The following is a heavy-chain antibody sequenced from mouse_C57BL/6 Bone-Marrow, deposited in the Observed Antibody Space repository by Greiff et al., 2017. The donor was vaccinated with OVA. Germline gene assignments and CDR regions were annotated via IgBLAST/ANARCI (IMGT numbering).Heavy chain of an antibody. CDR3: ARHGRQLRTYRYFDV. D-gene: IGHD3-2*02. Sequence: EVQLVESGGDLVKPGGSLKLSCAASGFTFSSYGMSWVRQTPDKRLEWVATISSGGSYIYYPDSVKGRFTISRDNAKNTLYLQMLSLKSDDTAMYYWARHGRQLRTYRYFDVRGTGTTVTVSS. CDR1: GFTFSSYG. V-gene: IGHV5-6*01. J-gene: IGHJ1*03. CDR2: ISSGGSYI.